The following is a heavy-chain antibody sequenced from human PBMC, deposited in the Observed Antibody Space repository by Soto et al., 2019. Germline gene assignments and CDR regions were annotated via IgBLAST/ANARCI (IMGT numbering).Heavy chain of an antibody. CDR1: GFTFSSYG. CDR2: IWYDGSNK. V-gene: IGHV3-33*01. J-gene: IGHJ5*02. D-gene: IGHD2-15*01. CDR3: ARDPRRGGIIGWFDP. Sequence: PGGSLRLSCAASGFTFSSYGMHWVRQAPGRGLEWVAVIWYDGSNKYYADSVKGRFTISRDNSKNTLYLQMNSLRAEDTAVYYCARDPRRGGIIGWFDPWGQGTLVTVSS.